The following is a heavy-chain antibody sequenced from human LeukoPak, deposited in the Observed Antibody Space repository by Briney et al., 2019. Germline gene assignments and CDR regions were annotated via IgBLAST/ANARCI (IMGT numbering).Heavy chain of an antibody. CDR2: ISAYNGNT. J-gene: IGHJ5*02. CDR1: GYTFTSYG. V-gene: IGHV1-18*01. CDR3: ARGKWLLSKNWFAP. Sequence: GASVKVSCKASGYTFTSYGISWVRQAPGQGLEWMGWISAYNGNTNYAQKLQGRVTMTTDTSTSTAYMELRSLRSDDTAVYYCARGKWLLSKNWFAPWGQGTLVTVSS. D-gene: IGHD3-3*01.